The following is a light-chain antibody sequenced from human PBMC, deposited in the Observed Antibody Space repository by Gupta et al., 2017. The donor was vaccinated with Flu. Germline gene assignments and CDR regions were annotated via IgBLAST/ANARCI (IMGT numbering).Light chain of an antibody. CDR2: EVS. Sequence: ITIACSGTISDVCGYNYVPWYQQHPGKAPKVMIYEVSKRPPGVSTRFSGSKSGNPASLTISGRHAEDEADYYCSSYTSSSTYVFGTGTKVTVL. V-gene: IGLV2-14*01. CDR3: SSYTSSSTYV. CDR1: ISDVCGYNY. J-gene: IGLJ1*01.